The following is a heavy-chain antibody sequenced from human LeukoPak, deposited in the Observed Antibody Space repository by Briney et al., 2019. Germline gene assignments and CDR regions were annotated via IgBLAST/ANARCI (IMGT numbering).Heavy chain of an antibody. CDR2: ISFDGSNK. V-gene: IGHV3-30*18. Sequence: GGSLRLSCAASGFTFSSYGLHWVRQAPGKGLEWVAVISFDGSNKYCADSVKGRFTISRDNSKKTVNLQMNSLRAEDTAVYYCAKARLEGVLGGTYYYYGMGVWGQGTTVTVSS. D-gene: IGHD2-8*02. J-gene: IGHJ6*02. CDR3: AKARLEGVLGGTYYYYGMGV. CDR1: GFTFSSYG.